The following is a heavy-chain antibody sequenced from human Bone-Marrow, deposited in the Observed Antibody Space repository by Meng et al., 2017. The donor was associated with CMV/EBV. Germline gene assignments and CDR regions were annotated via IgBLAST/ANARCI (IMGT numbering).Heavy chain of an antibody. V-gene: IGHV1-46*01. Sequence: ASVKVSCKASGYTFTSYYMHWVRQAPGQGLEWMGIINPSGGSTSYAQKFQGRVTMTRVTSTSTVYMVLSSLRSEDTAVYYCARDWFGDGSGSPPLYYFDYWGQGTLVTVSS. CDR1: GYTFTSYY. D-gene: IGHD3-10*01. CDR2: INPSGGST. CDR3: ARDWFGDGSGSPPLYYFDY. J-gene: IGHJ4*02.